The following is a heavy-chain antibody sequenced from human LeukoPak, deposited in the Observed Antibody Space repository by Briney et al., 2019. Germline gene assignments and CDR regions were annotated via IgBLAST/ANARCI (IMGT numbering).Heavy chain of an antibody. D-gene: IGHD3-9*01. V-gene: IGHV1-2*02. J-gene: IGHJ4*02. CDR3: AMWTIGWLANVY. CDR1: VYTFTGDY. CDR2: IDPHSGGT. Sequence: ASVKVSCKTSVYTFTGDYIHAVRQAPGQGLEWMGWIDPHSGGTNYAQKFQGRVTMTRDTSITTAYMELSRLRSDDTAVYYCAMWTIGWLANVYWGQATLVTVSS.